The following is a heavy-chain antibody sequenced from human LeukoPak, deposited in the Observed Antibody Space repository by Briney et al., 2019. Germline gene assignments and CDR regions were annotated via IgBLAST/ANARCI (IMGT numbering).Heavy chain of an antibody. J-gene: IGHJ5*02. V-gene: IGHV3-23*01. Sequence: GGSLRLSCAASGFTVSNNYMSWVRQAPGKGLEWVSAISGSGGSTYYADSVKGRFTISRDNSKNTLYLQMNSLRAEDTAVYYCAKYDYGDYVQPSTWGQGTLVTVSS. CDR1: GFTVSNNY. D-gene: IGHD4-17*01. CDR3: AKYDYGDYVQPST. CDR2: ISGSGGST.